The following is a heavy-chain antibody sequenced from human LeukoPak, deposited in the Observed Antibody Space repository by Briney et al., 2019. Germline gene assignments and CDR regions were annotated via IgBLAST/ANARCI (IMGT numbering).Heavy chain of an antibody. CDR1: CYSISSGYY. Sequence: PSETLSLTCAVSCYSISSGYYWGWIRQPPGKGLEWIGSIYHSGSTYYNPSLKSRVTISVDTSKNQFSLKLSSVTAADTAVYYCARGYCSSTSCYGVEYYFDYWGQGTLVTVSS. D-gene: IGHD2-2*01. CDR2: IYHSGST. CDR3: ARGYCSSTSCYGVEYYFDY. J-gene: IGHJ4*02. V-gene: IGHV4-38-2*01.